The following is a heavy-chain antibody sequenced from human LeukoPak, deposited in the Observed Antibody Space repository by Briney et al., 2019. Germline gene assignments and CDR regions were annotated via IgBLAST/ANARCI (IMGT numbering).Heavy chain of an antibody. CDR2: ISAYNGNT. CDR3: ARDRDDSVYDLWSGHYKYYYYMDV. J-gene: IGHJ6*03. CDR1: GYTFTSYG. V-gene: IGHV1-18*01. Sequence: GASVKVSCKASGYTFTSYGINWVRQAPGQGLEWMGWISAYNGNTNYAEKLQGRVSMTTDTSTSTAYMELRSLRSDDTAVYYCARDRDDSVYDLWSGHYKYYYYMDVWGKGTTVTVTS. D-gene: IGHD3-3*01.